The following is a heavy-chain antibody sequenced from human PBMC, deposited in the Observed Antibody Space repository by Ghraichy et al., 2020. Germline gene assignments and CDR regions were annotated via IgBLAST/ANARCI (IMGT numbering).Heavy chain of an antibody. CDR1: GFTFSSYS. D-gene: IGHD2-2*01. V-gene: IGHV3-21*01. J-gene: IGHJ6*02. Sequence: GGSLRLSCAASGFTFSSYSMNWVRQAPGKGLEWVSSISSSSSYIYYADSVKGRFTISRDNAKNSLYLQMNSLRAEDTAVYYCARVFAVVVPAAMYYYYGMDVWGQGTTVTVSS. CDR2: ISSSSSYI. CDR3: ARVFAVVVPAAMYYYYGMDV.